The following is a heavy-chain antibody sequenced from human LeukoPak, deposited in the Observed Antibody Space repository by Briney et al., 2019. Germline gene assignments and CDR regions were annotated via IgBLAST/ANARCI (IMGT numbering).Heavy chain of an antibody. CDR1: GFTFSSYG. J-gene: IGHJ3*01. CDR3: AKAGITGAFDA. CDR2: IQYDGTNK. V-gene: IGHV3-30*02. D-gene: IGHD1-14*01. Sequence: GGSLGLSCAAPGFTFSSYGINWVRQAPGRGLEWMAFIQYDGTNKYYADSVKGRFTISRDNSKNTLYLQMNSLRVEDTAVFYCAKAGITGAFDAWGQGTMVIVSS.